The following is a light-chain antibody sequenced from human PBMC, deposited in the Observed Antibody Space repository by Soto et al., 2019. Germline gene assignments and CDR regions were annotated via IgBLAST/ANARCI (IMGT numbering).Light chain of an antibody. J-gene: IGKJ1*01. Sequence: TVLTQSPGTLSLSPGERATLSCRASQSVGSRLAWYQQKPGQTPRLVIYAASGRAIDIPDRFSGSGSGTDFTLTISRLEPEDFAVYSCQQYATSPPTFGQGTKVEIK. CDR1: QSVGSR. CDR2: AAS. CDR3: QQYATSPPT. V-gene: IGKV3-20*01.